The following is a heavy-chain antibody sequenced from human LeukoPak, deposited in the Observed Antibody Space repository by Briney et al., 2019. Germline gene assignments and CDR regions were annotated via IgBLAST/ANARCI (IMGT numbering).Heavy chain of an antibody. Sequence: KPGGSLRLSCAASGFTFSSYSMNWVRQAPGKGLEWVSSISSSSSYIYYADSVKGRFTISRDNAKNSLYLQMNSLRAEDTAVYYCARAPGYSGSYGAFDIWGRGTMVTVSS. CDR2: ISSSSSYI. CDR1: GFTFSSYS. D-gene: IGHD1-26*01. V-gene: IGHV3-21*01. J-gene: IGHJ3*02. CDR3: ARAPGYSGSYGAFDI.